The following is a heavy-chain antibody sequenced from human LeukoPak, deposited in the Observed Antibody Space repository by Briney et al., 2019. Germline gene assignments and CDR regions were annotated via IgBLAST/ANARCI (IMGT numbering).Heavy chain of an antibody. CDR2: IIPIFGIA. D-gene: IGHD1-1*01. J-gene: IGHJ6*02. CDR1: GGTFSSYA. CDR3: AGSTTGTTFYYGLAV. Sequence: SCXASGGTFSSYAISWVRQAPGQGLEWRGGIIPIFGIANYPPKFQGSLTITPDKSTSTAYLELSSLSSEDTAVYYCAGSTTGTTFYYGLAVWGQGTTLTVSS. V-gene: IGHV1-69*17.